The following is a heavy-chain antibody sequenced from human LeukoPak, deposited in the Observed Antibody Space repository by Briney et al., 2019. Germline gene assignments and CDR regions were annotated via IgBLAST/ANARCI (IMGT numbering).Heavy chain of an antibody. CDR1: GGSISSYY. CDR2: IYSSGST. D-gene: IGHD1-1*01. CDR3: AREGTTGWAF. Sequence: KASETLSLTCTVSGGSISSYYWSWIRQPPGKGLEWIGYIYSSGSTKYNPSLKSRVTMSVDTSKNQFSLKLSSVTAADTAVYFCAREGTTGWAFWGQGTLVTVSS. J-gene: IGHJ4*02. V-gene: IGHV4-59*01.